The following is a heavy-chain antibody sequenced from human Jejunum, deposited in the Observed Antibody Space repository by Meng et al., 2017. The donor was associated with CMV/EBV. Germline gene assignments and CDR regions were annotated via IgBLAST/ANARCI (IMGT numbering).Heavy chain of an antibody. Sequence: QLQESGPRLLKPSPTLSPPGPVSGGSIGSGEYYWSLIPQPPGKGLEWIGYIHDTGSTYYNPSLKSRVDISLGTSRNHFSLTLSSVTAEDTAVYFCARGSIFVSFDSWGQGTLVTVSS. CDR1: GGSIGSGEYY. V-gene: IGHV4-30-4*08. D-gene: IGHD3-3*01. CDR2: IHDTGST. CDR3: ARGSIFVSFDS. J-gene: IGHJ4*02.